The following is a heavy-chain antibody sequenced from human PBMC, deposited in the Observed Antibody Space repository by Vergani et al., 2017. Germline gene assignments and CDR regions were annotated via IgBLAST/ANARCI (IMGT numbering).Heavy chain of an antibody. J-gene: IGHJ6*02. Sequence: QLQLQESGPGLVKPSETLSLTCTVSGGSISSYYWSWIRQPPGKGLEWIGYIYYSGSTNYNPSLKSRVTISVDTSKNQFSLKLSSVTAADTAVYYCARDMGITMVRGVMSYYGMDVWGQGTTVTVSS. CDR2: IYYSGST. D-gene: IGHD3-10*01. CDR1: GGSISSYY. CDR3: ARDMGITMVRGVMSYYGMDV. V-gene: IGHV4-59*01.